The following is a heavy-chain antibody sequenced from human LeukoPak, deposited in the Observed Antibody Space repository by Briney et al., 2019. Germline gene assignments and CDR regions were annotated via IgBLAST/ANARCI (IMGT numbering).Heavy chain of an antibody. CDR2: IYYSGST. Sequence: SEALSLTCTVSGGSISSGGYYWSWIRQHPGKGLEWIGYIYYSGSTYYNPSLKSRVTISVDTSKNQFSLKLSSVTAADTAVYYCATGSSIADPDYYGMDVWGQGTTVTVSS. CDR3: ATGSSIADPDYYGMDV. V-gene: IGHV4-31*03. CDR1: GGSISSGGYY. J-gene: IGHJ6*02. D-gene: IGHD6-6*01.